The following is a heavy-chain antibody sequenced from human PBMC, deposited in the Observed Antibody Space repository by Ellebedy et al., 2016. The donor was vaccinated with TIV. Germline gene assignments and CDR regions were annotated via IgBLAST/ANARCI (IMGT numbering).Heavy chain of an antibody. CDR3: ARSWESIVGALVYFDY. Sequence: SETLSLTXTVSGGSISSSSYYWGWIRQPPGKGLEWIGSIYYSGSTYYNPSLKSRVTISVDTSKNQFSLKLSSVTAADTAVYYCARSWESIVGALVYFDYWGQGTLVTVSS. D-gene: IGHD1-26*01. V-gene: IGHV4-39*01. J-gene: IGHJ4*02. CDR1: GGSISSSSYY. CDR2: IYYSGST.